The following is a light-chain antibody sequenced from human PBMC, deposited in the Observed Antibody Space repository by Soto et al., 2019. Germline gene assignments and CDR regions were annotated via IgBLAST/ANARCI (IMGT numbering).Light chain of an antibody. V-gene: IGKV2-28*01. Sequence: DIVMTQSPLSLSVTPGEPASISCRSSQSLLYGNGYKYLDWYLQKPGQPPQLLIYLGSNRASGVPDRVGGSGSGTEYTLKISRVEAEDVGVYYFMQALHNPPTFGGGTKVDIK. CDR3: MQALHNPPT. CDR2: LGS. CDR1: QSLLYGNGYKY. J-gene: IGKJ4*01.